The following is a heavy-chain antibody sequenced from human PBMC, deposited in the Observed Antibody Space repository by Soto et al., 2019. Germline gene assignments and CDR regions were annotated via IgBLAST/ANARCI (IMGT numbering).Heavy chain of an antibody. CDR2: IYYSGST. CDR3: GRAGLGDGSDY. V-gene: IGHV4-61*01. Sequence: QVQLQESGPGLVKPSETLSLTCTVSGGSVSSGSYYWSWIRQPPGKGLEWIGYIYYSGSTNYNPSLKSLVTLSVDTPKNPFALKLSSVTAAATAVYYLGRAGLGDGSDYWGQGTLGTVSS. J-gene: IGHJ4*02. CDR1: GGSVSSGSYY. D-gene: IGHD1-26*01.